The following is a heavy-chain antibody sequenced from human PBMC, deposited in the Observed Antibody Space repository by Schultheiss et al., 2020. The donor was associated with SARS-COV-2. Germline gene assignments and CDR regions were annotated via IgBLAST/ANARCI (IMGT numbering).Heavy chain of an antibody. V-gene: IGHV3-48*03. CDR2: ISSSGSTI. D-gene: IGHD2-2*01. CDR1: GFTFSSYE. CDR3: AKDRPVGRGKSYYGMDV. J-gene: IGHJ6*02. Sequence: GESLKISCAASGFTFSSYEMNWVRQAPGKGLEWVSYISSSGSTIYYADSVKGRFTISRDNAKNSLYLQMNSLRAEDTAVYYCAKDRPVGRGKSYYGMDVWGQGTTVTVSS.